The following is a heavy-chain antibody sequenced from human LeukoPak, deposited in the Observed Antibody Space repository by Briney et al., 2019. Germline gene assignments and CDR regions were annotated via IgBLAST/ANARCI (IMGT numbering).Heavy chain of an antibody. D-gene: IGHD3-16*02. CDR3: ARDDITFGGVIVNDAFDI. V-gene: IGHV4-59*01. CDR1: GGSISSYY. CDR2: IYYSGST. J-gene: IGHJ3*02. Sequence: SETLSLTCTVSGGSISSYYWSWIRQPPGKGLEWIGYIYYSGSTNYNPSLKSRVTISVDTSKNQFSLKLSSVTAADTAVYYCARDDITFGGVIVNDAFDIWGQGTMVTVSS.